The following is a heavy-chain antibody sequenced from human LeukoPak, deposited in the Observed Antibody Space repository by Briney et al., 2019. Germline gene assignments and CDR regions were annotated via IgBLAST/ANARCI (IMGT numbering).Heavy chain of an antibody. CDR2: INPNSGGT. J-gene: IGHJ4*02. CDR1: GYTFTGYY. Sequence: ASVRVSCKASGYTFTGYYMHWVRQAPGQGLEWMGWINPNSGGTDYAQKFQGRVTMTRDTSISTAYMELSRLRSDDTAVYYCARISPASAGYWGQGTLVTVSS. CDR3: ARISPASAGY. V-gene: IGHV1-2*02.